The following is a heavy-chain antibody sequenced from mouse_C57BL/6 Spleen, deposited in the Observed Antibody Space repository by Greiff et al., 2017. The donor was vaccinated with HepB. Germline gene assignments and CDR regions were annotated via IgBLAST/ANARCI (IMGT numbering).Heavy chain of an antibody. D-gene: IGHD1-1*01. CDR2: IFPRSGNT. CDR1: GYTFTSYG. Sequence: SGAELARPGASVKLSCKASGYTFTSYGISWVKQRTGQGLEWIGEIFPRSGNTYYNEKFKGKATLTADKSSSTAYMELRSLTSEDSAVYFCARSVYYGSSYGYWGQGTTLTVSS. CDR3: ARSVYYGSSYGY. V-gene: IGHV1-81*01. J-gene: IGHJ2*01.